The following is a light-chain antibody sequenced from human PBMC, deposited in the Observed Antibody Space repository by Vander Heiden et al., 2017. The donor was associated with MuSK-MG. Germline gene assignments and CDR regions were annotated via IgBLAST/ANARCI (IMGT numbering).Light chain of an antibody. Sequence: SYELTQPPSVSVSPGQTASITCSGHKLGDKYVCWYQQKPGQSPVMGSCQNIKRPSGIPERFAGSNSGNTATLTISGTQAMDEADDYCQVWDSSTAHVVFGGGTKLTVL. CDR1: KLGDKY. CDR2: QNI. J-gene: IGLJ2*01. V-gene: IGLV3-1*01. CDR3: QVWDSSTAHVV.